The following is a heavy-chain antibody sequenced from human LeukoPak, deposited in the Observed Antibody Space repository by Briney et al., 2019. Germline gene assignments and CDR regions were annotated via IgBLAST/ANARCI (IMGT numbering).Heavy chain of an antibody. CDR3: ARDGDYGDQRFDY. V-gene: IGHV3-9*01. CDR2: ISWNSGSI. D-gene: IGHD4-17*01. Sequence: PGRYLRLYCAVYGFTFDDYGMHWVRQAPGKGLEWVSGISWNSGSIGYADSVKGRFTISRDNAKNSLYLQMNSLRAEDTAVYYCARDGDYGDQRFDYWGQGTLVTVSS. J-gene: IGHJ4*02. CDR1: GFTFDDYG.